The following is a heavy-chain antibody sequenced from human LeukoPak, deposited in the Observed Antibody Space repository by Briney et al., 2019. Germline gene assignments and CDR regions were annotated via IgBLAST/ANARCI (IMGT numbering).Heavy chain of an antibody. CDR2: INWNGGST. V-gene: IGHV3-20*04. Sequence: WTGGSLRLSCAASGFTFDDYGMSWVRQVPGKGLEWVSGINWNGGSTGYADSVKGRFTISRDNAKNTLYLQMNSLRAEDTAVYYCARDQLTSNLYLDYWGQETLVTVSS. CDR1: GFTFDDYG. J-gene: IGHJ4*02. CDR3: ARDQLTSNLYLDY. D-gene: IGHD1-1*01.